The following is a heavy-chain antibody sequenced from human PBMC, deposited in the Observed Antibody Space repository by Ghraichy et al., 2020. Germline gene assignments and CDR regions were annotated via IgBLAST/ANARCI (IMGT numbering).Heavy chain of an antibody. Sequence: GESLNISCAASGFTFSRYAMSWVRQAPGKGLEWVSAISASGESTFYADSVKGRFTISRDNSKNTLYLQMNSLRAEDTAVYYCAKNMIIVVITRGAFDIWGQGTMVTVS. J-gene: IGHJ3*02. CDR2: ISASGEST. V-gene: IGHV3-23*01. D-gene: IGHD3-22*01. CDR3: AKNMIIVVITRGAFDI. CDR1: GFTFSRYA.